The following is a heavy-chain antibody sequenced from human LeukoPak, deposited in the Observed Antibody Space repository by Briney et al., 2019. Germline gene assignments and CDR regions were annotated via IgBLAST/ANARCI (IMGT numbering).Heavy chain of an antibody. D-gene: IGHD3-22*01. V-gene: IGHV4-59*01. CDR1: GGSISCYY. CDR3: ARETYYYDSSGYSPAFDI. CDR2: IYYSGST. J-gene: IGHJ3*02. Sequence: SETLSLTCTVSGGSISCYYWSWIRQPPGKGLEWIGYIYYSGSTNYNPSLKSRVTISVDTSKNQFSLKLSSVTAADTAVYYCARETYYYDSSGYSPAFDIWGQGTMVTVSS.